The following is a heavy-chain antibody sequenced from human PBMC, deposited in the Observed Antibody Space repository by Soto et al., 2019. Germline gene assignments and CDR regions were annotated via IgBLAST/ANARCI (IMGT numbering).Heavy chain of an antibody. CDR2: INAGNGNT. Sequence: EWMGWINAGNGNTKYSQKFQGRVTITRDTSASTAYMELSSLRSEDTAVYYCARXRAVAGTRSDLYWFDPWGQGTLVTVSS. CDR3: ARXRAVAGTRSDLYWFDP. V-gene: IGHV1-3*01. J-gene: IGHJ5*02. D-gene: IGHD6-19*01.